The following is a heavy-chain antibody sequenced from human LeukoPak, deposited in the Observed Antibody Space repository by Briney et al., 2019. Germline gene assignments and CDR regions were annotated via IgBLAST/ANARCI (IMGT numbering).Heavy chain of an antibody. J-gene: IGHJ3*02. V-gene: IGHV3-30-3*01. D-gene: IGHD1-14*01. CDR3: VRDSAPTIDAFDI. Sequence: GGSLRLSCAASGFTFSSYFMHWVRQAPGKGLEWVAVISYDGSNKYYADSVKGRFTISRDNSKNTLYLQMNSLRAEDTAVYYCVRDSAPTIDAFDIWGQGTMVTVSS. CDR1: GFTFSSYF. CDR2: ISYDGSNK.